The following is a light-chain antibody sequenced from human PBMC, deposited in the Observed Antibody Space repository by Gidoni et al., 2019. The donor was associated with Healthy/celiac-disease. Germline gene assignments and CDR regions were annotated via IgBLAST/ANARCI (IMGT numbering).Light chain of an antibody. CDR1: QSVLYSSNNKNY. CDR2: WAS. J-gene: IGKJ2*04. V-gene: IGKV4-1*01. Sequence: DIVMTQSPDSLAVSLGESATINCKSSQSVLYSSNNKNYLDWYQQKPGQPPKRIIYWASTRESGVPDRFSGSGYGTDFTLTISSLQAEDVAVYYCQQYYSTPRSFGQGTKLEIK. CDR3: QQYYSTPRS.